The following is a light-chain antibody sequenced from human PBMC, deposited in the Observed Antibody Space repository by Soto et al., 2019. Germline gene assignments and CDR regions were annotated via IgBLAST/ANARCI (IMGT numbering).Light chain of an antibody. CDR2: AAS. V-gene: IGKV3-20*01. J-gene: IGKJ2*01. CDR3: QHYSTSPPVT. Sequence: EIVLTQSPGTLSLSPGERATLSCRASLSVSSTFLAWYQQKPGQAPRLLIYAASSRATGIPDRFSGSGSGTDFTLTISRLEPEDFAVYYCQHYSTSPPVTFGQGNTLEIK. CDR1: LSVSSTF.